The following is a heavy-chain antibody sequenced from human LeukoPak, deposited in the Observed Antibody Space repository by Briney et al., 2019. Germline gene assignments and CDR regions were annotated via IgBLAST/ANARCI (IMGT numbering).Heavy chain of an antibody. J-gene: IGHJ5*02. Sequence: SEALSLTCTVSGGSISSSSYYWGWIRQPPGKGLGWIGSIYYSGSTYYNPSLKSRVTISVDTSKNQFSLKLSSVTAADTAVYYCAREAPSMVRGVIRVGYNWIDPWGQGTLVTVSS. D-gene: IGHD3-10*01. V-gene: IGHV4-39*07. CDR2: IYYSGST. CDR3: AREAPSMVRGVIRVGYNWIDP. CDR1: GGSISSSSYY.